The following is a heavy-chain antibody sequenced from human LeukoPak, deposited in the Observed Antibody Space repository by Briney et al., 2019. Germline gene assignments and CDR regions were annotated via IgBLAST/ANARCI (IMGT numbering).Heavy chain of an antibody. J-gene: IGHJ6*02. CDR2: IYYSGST. CDR3: ARQVTVTNPSPYYYYYGMDV. CDR1: GGAIRSYY. Sequence: SETLSLTCTVSGGAIRSYYWSWIRQPPGKGLEWIGYIYYSGSTNYNPSLKSRVTISVDTSKNQFSLKLSSVTAADTAVYYCARQVTVTNPSPYYYYYGMDVWGQGTTVTVSS. D-gene: IGHD4-17*01. V-gene: IGHV4-59*08.